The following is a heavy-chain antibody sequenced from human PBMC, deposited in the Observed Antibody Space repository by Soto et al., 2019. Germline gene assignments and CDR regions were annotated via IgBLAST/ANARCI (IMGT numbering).Heavy chain of an antibody. D-gene: IGHD3-3*01. CDR1: GFSFSSYS. CDR2: ITSISSTI. V-gene: IGHV3-48*01. J-gene: IGHJ4*02. Sequence: GGSLRLSCAASGFSFSSYSMNWVRQAPGKGLEWVAYITSISSTIHYADSVKGRFTISRDNVKNLLYLQMNSLRAEDTAVYYCARDQQSIRFLEPFDYWGQGTLVTVSS. CDR3: ARDQQSIRFLEPFDY.